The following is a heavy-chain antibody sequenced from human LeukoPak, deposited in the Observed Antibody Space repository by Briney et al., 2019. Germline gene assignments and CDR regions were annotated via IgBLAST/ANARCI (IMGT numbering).Heavy chain of an antibody. Sequence: GGSLRLSCAASGFTLSSNAMHWVRQAPGKGLEWVAVISYDGSNKYYADSVKGRFTVSRDNSKNTLYLQMNSLRAEDTAVYYCARDPEPLRFLEWLSLAYYFDYWGQGTLVTVSS. D-gene: IGHD3-3*01. CDR3: ARDPEPLRFLEWLSLAYYFDY. CDR1: GFTLSSNA. CDR2: ISYDGSNK. V-gene: IGHV3-30*04. J-gene: IGHJ4*02.